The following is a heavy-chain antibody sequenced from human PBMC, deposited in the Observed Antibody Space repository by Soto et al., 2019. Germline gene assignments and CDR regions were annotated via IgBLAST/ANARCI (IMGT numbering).Heavy chain of an antibody. V-gene: IGHV3-74*03. Sequence: EVQLVESGGGSVQPGESLRLSCAASGFPFSSYWIHWVRQAPGKGLVWVSRIKYDGTITTYADSLKGRLTISRDNAENTVDLQMNSLRVEDTAVYYCVRGAKGGYYVDVWGKGTTVTVSS. J-gene: IGHJ6*03. CDR2: IKYDGTIT. D-gene: IGHD6-13*01. CDR3: VRGAKGGYYVDV. CDR1: GFPFSSYW.